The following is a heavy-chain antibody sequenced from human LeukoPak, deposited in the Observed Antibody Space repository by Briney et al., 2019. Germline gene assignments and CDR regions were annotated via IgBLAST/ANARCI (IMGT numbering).Heavy chain of an antibody. D-gene: IGHD3-10*01. CDR1: GGSISPYF. V-gene: IGHV4-59*01. Sequence: SETLSLTCTVSGGSISPYFWSWIRQPPGKGLEWIGYISYTGSTNYNPSLKSRVTISVDTSKNQFSLQLTSVTAADTAVYYCARDGYRGVTNFDPWGQGTLVTVFS. J-gene: IGHJ5*02. CDR2: ISYTGST. CDR3: ARDGYRGVTNFDP.